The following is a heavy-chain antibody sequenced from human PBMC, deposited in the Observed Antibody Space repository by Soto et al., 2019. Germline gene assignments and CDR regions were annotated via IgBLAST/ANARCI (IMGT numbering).Heavy chain of an antibody. J-gene: IGHJ6*02. V-gene: IGHV4-59*01. CDR2: IHNNGNT. CDR3: ARGGRGIILGYYGLDV. CDR1: GGAIRSYY. D-gene: IGHD3-10*01. Sequence: QVQLQESGPGLMKPSETLSLTCTVSGGAIRSYYWSWIRLPPGKGLEWIGHIHNNGNTNYNPSLKSRVTLSVDTSKNQFSLSLSSVTAADTAVYYCARGGRGIILGYYGLDVWGRGTTVTVSS.